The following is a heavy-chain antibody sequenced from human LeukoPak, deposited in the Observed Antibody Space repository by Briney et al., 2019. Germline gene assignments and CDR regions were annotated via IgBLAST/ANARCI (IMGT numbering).Heavy chain of an antibody. CDR3: AVGYYSHFHH. J-gene: IGHJ1*01. CDR2: ISPSDGST. CDR1: GYTFTYYG. D-gene: IGHD5-12*01. Sequence: PGASVKVSCKASGYTFTYYGISWVRQAPGRGLEWMGWISPSDGSTDYAQKLQGRVTMAKDTSTSTAYMELRSLRSDDTAMYYCAVGYYSHFHHWGQGTLVTVSS. V-gene: IGHV1-18*04.